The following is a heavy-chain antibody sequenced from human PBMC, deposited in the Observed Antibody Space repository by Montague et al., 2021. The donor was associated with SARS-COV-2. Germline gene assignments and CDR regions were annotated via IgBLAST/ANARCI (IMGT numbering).Heavy chain of an antibody. V-gene: IGHV4-59*01. CDR3: ARRGTGNYEILDY. J-gene: IGHJ4*02. D-gene: IGHD3-3*01. CDR1: GGSMRRYY. Sequence: SETLSLTCTISGGSMRRYYWTWIRQLPGKELEWIGSIYDSGGARYNPSLKSRVSISVDASKNQFSLSVTSVTAADTAVYFCARRGTGNYEILDYWGQGILVAVSS. CDR2: IYDSGGA.